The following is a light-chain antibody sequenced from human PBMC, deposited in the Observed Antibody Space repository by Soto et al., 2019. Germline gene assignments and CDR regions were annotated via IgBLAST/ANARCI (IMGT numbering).Light chain of an antibody. CDR3: QQYGSSPFT. CDR1: QSGSSSY. CDR2: GAS. J-gene: IGKJ2*01. V-gene: IGKV3-20*01. Sequence: EIVLTQSPGTLSLSPGERATLSCRASQSGSSSYLAWYQQKPGQAHRLLIYGASSRATGIPDRFSGSGSGTDFTLTISRLEPEDFAVYYCQQYGSSPFTFGQGTKLEIK.